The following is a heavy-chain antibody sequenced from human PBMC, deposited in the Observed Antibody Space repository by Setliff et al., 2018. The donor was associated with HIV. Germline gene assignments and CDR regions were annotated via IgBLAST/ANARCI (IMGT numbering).Heavy chain of an antibody. J-gene: IGHJ6*02. V-gene: IGHV4-4*02. CDR1: GGSVSSTNW. Sequence: SETLSLTCAVSGGSVSSTNWWNWVRQPPGKGLEWIGEIFHSGTTYYNSSLSSRVTMSLDTSKNQFYLKLNFVTAADTAVYYCEAATVGETGYYGIDVWGPGTTVTVSS. D-gene: IGHD1-26*01. CDR2: IFHSGTT. CDR3: EAATVGETGYYGIDV.